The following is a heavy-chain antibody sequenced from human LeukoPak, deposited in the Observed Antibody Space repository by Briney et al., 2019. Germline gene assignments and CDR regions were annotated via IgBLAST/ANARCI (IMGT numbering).Heavy chain of an antibody. D-gene: IGHD3-10*01. V-gene: IGHV3-30*04. J-gene: IGHJ4*02. CDR3: ARVNPIWGSGSYYNNDEAY. Sequence: PGRSLRLSCAASGFTFSSYAMHWVRQAPGKGLEWVAVISYDGSNKYYADSVKGRFTISRDNSKKTLYLQMNSLRAEDTAVYYCARVNPIWGSGSYYNNDEAYWGQGTLVTVSS. CDR2: ISYDGSNK. CDR1: GFTFSSYA.